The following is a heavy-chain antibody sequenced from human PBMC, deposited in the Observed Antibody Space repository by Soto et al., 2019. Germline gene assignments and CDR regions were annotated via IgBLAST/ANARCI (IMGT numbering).Heavy chain of an antibody. D-gene: IGHD3-10*01. V-gene: IGHV3-21*01. J-gene: IGHJ4*02. CDR3: ARDSLSFSSGTPRVGFDY. CDR1: GFTFSSYS. CDR2: ISSSSYI. Sequence: PGGSLRLSCAASGFTFSSYSMNWVRQAPGKGLEWVSSISSSSYIYYADSVKGRFTISRDNAKNSLYLQMNSLRAEDTAVYYCARDSLSFSSGTPRVGFDYWGQGTLVTVSS.